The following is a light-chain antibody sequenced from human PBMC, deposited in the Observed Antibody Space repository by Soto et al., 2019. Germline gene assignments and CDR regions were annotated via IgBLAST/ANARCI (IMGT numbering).Light chain of an antibody. CDR1: QSIRTY. CDR3: QQTYTTPRT. CDR2: AAS. Sequence: DIQMTQSPSSLSASVGDRVTITCRASQSIRTYLNWYQQKPGKAPKFLIYAASTLQSGVPSRFAGSGSGTEFTLTISSLQPEDFATYYCQQTYTTPRTFGQGTKVEIK. J-gene: IGKJ1*01. V-gene: IGKV1-39*01.